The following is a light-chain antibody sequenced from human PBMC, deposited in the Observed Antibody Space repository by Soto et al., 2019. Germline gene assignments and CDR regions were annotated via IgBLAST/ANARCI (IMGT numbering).Light chain of an antibody. V-gene: IGKV3-11*01. CDR3: QQCSNWPVT. CDR2: HAS. J-gene: IGKJ4*02. CDR1: QSISSC. Sequence: DIVMTQSPSTLPLSLGDRATITCRASQSISSCLTWYQQKPGPAPKVLIYHASNLDSGIPARFSGSGSGTDFTLTISSLQPEDFAVYYCQQCSNWPVTFGGGTKVDIK.